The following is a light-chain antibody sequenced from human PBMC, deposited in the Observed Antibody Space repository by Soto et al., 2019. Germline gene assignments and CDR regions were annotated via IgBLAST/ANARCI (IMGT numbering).Light chain of an antibody. V-gene: IGKV1-39*01. CDR2: TAS. Sequence: DIERTEYGYCLDASVGDRVKINCRASQSIYRYLHWYQQKPGKAPQLLIYTASSLQSGVPSRFSGIGSGTDFTLAISSLQPEDFATYYCEVSYCTPQRFAEGTKVDIK. J-gene: IGKJ1*01. CDR3: EVSYCTPQR. CDR1: QSIYRY.